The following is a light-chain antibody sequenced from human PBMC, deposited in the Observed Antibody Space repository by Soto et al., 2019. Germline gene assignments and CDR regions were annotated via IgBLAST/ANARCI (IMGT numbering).Light chain of an antibody. Sequence: QSVLTQPASLSGSPGQSITISCTGTVSDIGGYYYVSWYQHHPGKAPQLIIYGVTNRHSGVSSRFSGSKSGNTASLTISGLQAEDEADYYCSSYVSSSIVVFGGGTKLTVL. V-gene: IGLV2-14*01. CDR2: GVT. CDR3: SSYVSSSIVV. CDR1: VSDIGGYYY. J-gene: IGLJ3*02.